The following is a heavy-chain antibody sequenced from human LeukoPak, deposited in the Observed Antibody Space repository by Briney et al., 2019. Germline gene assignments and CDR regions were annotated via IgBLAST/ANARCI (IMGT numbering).Heavy chain of an antibody. CDR1: GFSFRSCW. Sequence: TGGSLRLSCAASGFSFRSCWMHWVRHAPGKELVWVSRINGDGSTTNYADSVRGRFTISRDNAKNTLYLQMNSLRADDSAVYFCASLVGGYYPPVEAFDVWGQGTMVTVSS. J-gene: IGHJ3*01. V-gene: IGHV3-74*01. CDR2: INGDGSTT. D-gene: IGHD3-3*01. CDR3: ASLVGGYYPPVEAFDV.